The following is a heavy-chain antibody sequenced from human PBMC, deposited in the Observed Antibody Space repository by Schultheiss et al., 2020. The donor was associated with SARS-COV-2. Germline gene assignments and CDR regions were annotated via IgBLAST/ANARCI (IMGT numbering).Heavy chain of an antibody. V-gene: IGHV3-23*01. CDR1: GFTFSSYA. CDR2: ISGSGGST. J-gene: IGHJ6*02. D-gene: IGHD2-15*01. CDR3: AKDGLRRYCSGGSCYYYYGMDV. Sequence: GGSLRLSCAASGFTFSSYAMSWVRQAPGKGLEWVSAISGSGGSTYYADSVKGRFTISRDNSKNTLYLQMNSLRAEDTAVYYCAKDGLRRYCSGGSCYYYYGMDVWGQGTTVTVSS.